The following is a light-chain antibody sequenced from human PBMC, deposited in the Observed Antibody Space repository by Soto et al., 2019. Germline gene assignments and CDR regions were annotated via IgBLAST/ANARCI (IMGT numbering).Light chain of an antibody. CDR3: SSYTTGSTLVV. Sequence: QSALTQPASVSGSPGQSITISCTGTSSDIGDYNYVSWYQHHPGKAPKLMIYDVSSRPSGVSDRFSGSKSGNTASLTISGLQAEDEADYYCSSYTTGSTLVVFGGGTQLTVL. V-gene: IGLV2-14*03. J-gene: IGLJ2*01. CDR1: SSDIGDYNY. CDR2: DVS.